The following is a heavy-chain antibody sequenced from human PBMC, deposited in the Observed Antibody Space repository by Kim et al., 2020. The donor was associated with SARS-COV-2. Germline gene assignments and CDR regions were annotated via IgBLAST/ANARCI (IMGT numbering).Heavy chain of an antibody. V-gene: IGHV5-10-1*01. J-gene: IGHJ4*02. Sequence: GESLKISFKGSGYSFTSYWISWVRQMPGKGLEWMGRIDPSDSYTNYSPSFQDHVTISADKSISTAYLQWSSLKASDTAMYYCARQGRYSGSYYAGYGGAHRDYWGQGTLVTVSS. CDR3: ARQGRYSGSYYAGYGGAHRDY. CDR1: GYSFTSYW. D-gene: IGHD1-26*01. CDR2: IDPSDSYT.